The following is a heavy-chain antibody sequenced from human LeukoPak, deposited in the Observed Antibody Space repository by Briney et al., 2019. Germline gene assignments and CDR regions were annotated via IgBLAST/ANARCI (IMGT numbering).Heavy chain of an antibody. J-gene: IGHJ4*02. CDR1: GFTFSSYA. D-gene: IGHD2-21*01. Sequence: PGRSLRLSCAASGFTFSSYAMHWVRQAPGKGLEWVAVISYDGSNKYYADSVKGRFTISRDNSKNTLYRQMDSLRAEDTAIYYCAKSNGGGCFDCWGQGALVTVSS. CDR3: AKSNGGGCFDC. CDR2: ISYDGSNK. V-gene: IGHV3-30-3*02.